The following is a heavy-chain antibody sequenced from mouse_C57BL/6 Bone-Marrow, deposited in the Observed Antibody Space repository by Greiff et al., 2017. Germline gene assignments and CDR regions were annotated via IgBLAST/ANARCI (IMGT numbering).Heavy chain of an antibody. CDR1: GYTFTSYW. D-gene: IGHD2-2*01. Sequence: QVQLQQPGAELVKPGASVKLSCKASGYTFTSYWMHWVKQRPGQGLEWLGMIHPNSGSTNYNEKFKSKATLTVDKSSSTAYMQLSSLTSEDSAVYYCARLVTTPFAYWGQGTLVTVSA. J-gene: IGHJ3*01. CDR2: IHPNSGST. CDR3: ARLVTTPFAY. V-gene: IGHV1-64*01.